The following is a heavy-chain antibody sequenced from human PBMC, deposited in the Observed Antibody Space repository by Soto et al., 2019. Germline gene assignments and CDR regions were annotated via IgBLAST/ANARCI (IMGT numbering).Heavy chain of an antibody. D-gene: IGHD3-16*01. Sequence: HVQLVQSGAEVKKPGASVKVSCKASGYTFSTYYMHWVRQAPGQGLEWMGMINPSGDSATYAQKFQGRVTMTRDTSTSTVYMELSSLRSEYTAVYYCTSGARVGHTGIMPAPPMDVWVKGTTVTVSS. V-gene: IGHV1-46*03. CDR3: TSGARVGHTGIMPAPPMDV. J-gene: IGHJ6*03. CDR2: INPSGDSA. CDR1: GYTFSTYY.